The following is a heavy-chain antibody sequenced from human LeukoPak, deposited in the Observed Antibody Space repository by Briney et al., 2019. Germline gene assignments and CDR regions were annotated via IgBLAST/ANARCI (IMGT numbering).Heavy chain of an antibody. CDR3: ARGGYSSSWYAYYFDY. CDR2: IWYDGSNK. D-gene: IGHD6-13*01. J-gene: IGHJ4*02. V-gene: IGHV3-33*01. CDR1: GFTFSSYG. Sequence: PGGSLRLSCAASGFTFSSYGMHWVRQAPGKGLEWVAVIWYDGSNKYYADSVKGRFTISRDSSKNTLYLQMNSLRAEDTAVYYCARGGYSSSWYAYYFDYWGQGTLVTVSS.